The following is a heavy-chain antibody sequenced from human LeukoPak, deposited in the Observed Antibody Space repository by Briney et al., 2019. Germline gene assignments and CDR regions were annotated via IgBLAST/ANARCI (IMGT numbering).Heavy chain of an antibody. CDR3: ARGRTYYYDTSGYYPSIYYGMDV. Sequence: KTSETLSLTCAVSGGSFSGYYWYWIRQPPGKGLEWIGEINHGESTNYNPSLKSRATLSVDTSKNQFSLKLTSVTAADTAVYYCARGRTYYYDTSGYYPSIYYGMDVWGQGTTVIVS. CDR2: INHGEST. V-gene: IGHV4-34*01. J-gene: IGHJ6*02. D-gene: IGHD3-22*01. CDR1: GGSFSGYY.